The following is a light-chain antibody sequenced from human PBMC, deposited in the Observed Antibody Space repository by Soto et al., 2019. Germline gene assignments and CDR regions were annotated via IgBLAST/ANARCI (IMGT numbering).Light chain of an antibody. Sequence: DIQMTQSPSSLSASVGDRVTITCQASQDITNYLNWYQQKPGKAPRLLVYGGSNLDTGVPSRFSGSGSGTHFSFTISSLHPEDIATYYCQQFDSLTLPFGQGTRLEI. V-gene: IGKV1-33*01. J-gene: IGKJ5*01. CDR3: QQFDSLTLP. CDR1: QDITNY. CDR2: GGS.